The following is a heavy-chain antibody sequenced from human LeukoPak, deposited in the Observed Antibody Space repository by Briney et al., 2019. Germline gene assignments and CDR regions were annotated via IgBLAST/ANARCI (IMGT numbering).Heavy chain of an antibody. CDR2: IIPIFGTA. V-gene: IGHV1-69*13. CDR3: ARGWLADSTVVTPYNY. Sequence: SVKVSCKASGGTFSSYAISWVRQAPGQGLEWMGGIIPIFGTANYAQKFQGRVTITADESTSTAYMELSSLRSEDTAKYYCARGWLADSTVVTPYNYWGQGTVVTVSS. CDR1: GGTFSSYA. D-gene: IGHD4-23*01. J-gene: IGHJ4*02.